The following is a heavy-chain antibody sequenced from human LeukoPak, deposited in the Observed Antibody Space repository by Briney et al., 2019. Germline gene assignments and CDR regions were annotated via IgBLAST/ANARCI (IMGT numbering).Heavy chain of an antibody. CDR2: IWYDGSNK. Sequence: GGSLRLSCAASGFTFSSYGVHWVRQAPGKGLEWVAVIWYDGSNKYYADSVKGRFTISRDNSKNTLFLQMNSLRAEDTAVYYCAKDLMPAAPTRFDFWGQGTLVTVSS. V-gene: IGHV3-33*06. D-gene: IGHD2-8*01. CDR3: AKDLMPAAPTRFDF. J-gene: IGHJ4*02. CDR1: GFTFSSYG.